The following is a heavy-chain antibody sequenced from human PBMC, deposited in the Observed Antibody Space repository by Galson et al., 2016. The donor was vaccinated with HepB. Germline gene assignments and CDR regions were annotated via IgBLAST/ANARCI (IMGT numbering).Heavy chain of an antibody. D-gene: IGHD2-15*01. V-gene: IGHV3-23*01. CDR2: ISGSGTNT. CDR1: GFTFSSYA. J-gene: IGHJ5*02. Sequence: SLRLSCAASGFTFSSYAMSWVRQAPGKGLEWVSLISGSGTNTYYADSLRGRFTISRDNSRNTLYLQMNSLRAEDTAVYYCAKDLTVTLHWFDPWGQGTLVTVSS. CDR3: AKDLTVTLHWFDP.